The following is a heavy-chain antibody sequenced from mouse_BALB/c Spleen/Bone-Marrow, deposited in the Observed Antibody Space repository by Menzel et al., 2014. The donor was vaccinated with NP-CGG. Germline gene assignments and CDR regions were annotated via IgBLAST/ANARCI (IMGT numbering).Heavy chain of an antibody. CDR3: AREGGTTAHYYAMDY. D-gene: IGHD1-2*01. CDR2: ISSGGST. CDR1: GFTFSSYA. J-gene: IGHJ4*01. Sequence: EVKVEESGGGLVKPGGSLKLSCAASGFTFSSYAMSWVRQTPEKRLEWVASISSGGSTYYPDSVKGRFTISRDNARNILYLQMSSLRSEDTATYYCAREGGTTAHYYAMDYWGQGTSVTVSS. V-gene: IGHV5-6-5*01.